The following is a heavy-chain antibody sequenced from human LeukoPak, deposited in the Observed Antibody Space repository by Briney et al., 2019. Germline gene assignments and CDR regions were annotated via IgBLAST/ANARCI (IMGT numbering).Heavy chain of an antibody. CDR2: IYHSGST. Sequence: PSGTLSLTCAVSGGSISSSNWWSWVRQPPGKGLEWIGEIYHSGSTYYNPSLKSRVTISVDTSKNQFSLKLSSVTAADTAVYYWARAWGSHWGYYYMDVWGKGTRSPSP. CDR1: GGSISSSNW. CDR3: ARAWGSHWGYYYMDV. J-gene: IGHJ6*03. V-gene: IGHV4-4*02. D-gene: IGHD3-16*01.